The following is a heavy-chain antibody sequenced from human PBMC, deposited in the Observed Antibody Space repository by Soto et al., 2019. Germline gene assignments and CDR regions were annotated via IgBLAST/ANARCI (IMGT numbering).Heavy chain of an antibody. J-gene: IGHJ4*02. CDR3: ARVAHQSLDY. D-gene: IGHD5-12*01. CDR1: GYTFTNYH. Sequence: GASVKVSCKTSGYTFTNYHIHWVRQAPGQGLEWLGTINPSDGGTGYAQKFQGRVTMTRDTSTSTVYMDMSSLRSEDTAVYYCARVAHQSLDYWGLGTLVTVSS. CDR2: INPSDGGT. V-gene: IGHV1-46*01.